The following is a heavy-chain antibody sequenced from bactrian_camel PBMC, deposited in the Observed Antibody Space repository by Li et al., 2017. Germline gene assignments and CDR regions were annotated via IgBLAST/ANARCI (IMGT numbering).Heavy chain of an antibody. CDR3: ASHGDKWEYNY. CDR2: IYSDGSAT. J-gene: IGHJ4*01. Sequence: VQLVESGGALVQPGGSLRLSCAASGFTFSSSVMSWVRQAPGKGLEWVASIYSDGSATYYADSVKGRVTISRDNRRNALYLQMNTLNSEDTALYYCASHGDKWEYNYWGQGTQVTVS. D-gene: IGHD6*01. V-gene: IGHV3S7*01. CDR1: GFTFSSSV.